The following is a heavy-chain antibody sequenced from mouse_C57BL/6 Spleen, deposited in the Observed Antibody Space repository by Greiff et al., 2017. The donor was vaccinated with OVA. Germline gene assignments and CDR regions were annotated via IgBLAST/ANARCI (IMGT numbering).Heavy chain of an antibody. CDR1: GFTIKDYY. Sequence: EVQLQQSGAELVKPGASVKLSCTASGFTIKDYYMHWVKQRPEQGLEWIGRIDPEDGETKYAPKFQGKATITVDTSSNTAYLQLSSLTSEGTTVYYCAVENYYNGGRRYFDVWGTGTTVTVSS. D-gene: IGHD1-1*01. CDR3: AVENYYNGGRRYFDV. J-gene: IGHJ1*03. V-gene: IGHV14-2*01. CDR2: IDPEDGET.